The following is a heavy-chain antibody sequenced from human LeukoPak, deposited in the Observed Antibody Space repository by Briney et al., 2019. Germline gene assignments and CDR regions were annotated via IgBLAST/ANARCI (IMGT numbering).Heavy chain of an antibody. Sequence: PGGSLRLSCAASGFTFSTSGMHWVRQSPGKGLDWVAFIRNDGNKYNYAESVKGRFTISRDNSKNTLYLQMDSLSAEDTAVYYCVKVDTWGQGTLVAVSS. CDR2: IRNDGNKY. J-gene: IGHJ4*02. D-gene: IGHD5-18*01. CDR3: VKVDT. CDR1: GFTFSTSG. V-gene: IGHV3-30*02.